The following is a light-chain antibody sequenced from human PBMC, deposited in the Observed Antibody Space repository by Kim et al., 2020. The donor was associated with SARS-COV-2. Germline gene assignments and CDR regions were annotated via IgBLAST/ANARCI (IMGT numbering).Light chain of an antibody. Sequence: LSPGEKASLSCRASQTGSGQLGWYQQKPGQAPRLLIYDTSNRATGIPGRFSGSGSGTDFTLTISSLESEDSAVYYCHQRDSWPRTFGQGTKVDIK. CDR2: DTS. V-gene: IGKV3-11*01. CDR3: HQRDSWPRT. CDR1: QTGSGQ. J-gene: IGKJ1*01.